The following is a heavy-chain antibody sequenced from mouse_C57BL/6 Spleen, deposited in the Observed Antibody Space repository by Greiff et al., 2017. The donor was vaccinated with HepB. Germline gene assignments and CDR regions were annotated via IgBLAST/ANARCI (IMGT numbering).Heavy chain of an antibody. V-gene: IGHV14-2*01. CDR1: GFNIKDYY. D-gene: IGHD2-2*01. CDR3: ASGVTTYGYFDG. J-gene: IGHJ1*03. Sequence: EVQLQQSGAELVKPGASVKFSCTASGFNIKDYYMHWVKQRPEQGLEWIGRIDPADGETKYDPKFQGKATITADTSSNTAYMQLSSLTSEDTAVYYRASGVTTYGYFDGWGTGTTVTVSS. CDR2: IDPADGET.